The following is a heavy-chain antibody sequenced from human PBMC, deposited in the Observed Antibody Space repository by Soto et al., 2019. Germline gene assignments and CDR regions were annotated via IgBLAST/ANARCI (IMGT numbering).Heavy chain of an antibody. J-gene: IGHJ4*02. CDR2: INPDGSEK. D-gene: IGHD1-26*01. CDR3: SGGVGDAF. Sequence: EVHLVESGGGLVQTGGSLRLSCAIFESTVSRDWMNWVRQAPGKGLEWVAHINPDGSEKYYVDSVKGRFTISRDNAKNSLYRQMTSLRPADAAMYYCSGGVGDAFWGQGTRVTVSS. V-gene: IGHV3-7*04. CDR1: ESTVSRDW.